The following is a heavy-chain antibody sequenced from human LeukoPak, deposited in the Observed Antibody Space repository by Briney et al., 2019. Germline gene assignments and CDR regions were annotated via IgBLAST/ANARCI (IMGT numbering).Heavy chain of an antibody. J-gene: IGHJ4*02. Sequence: PGGSLRLFCAASRFTFSSYSMNWVRQAPGKGLEWVSSISSSSSYIYYADSVKGRFTISRDNAKNSLYLQMNSLRAEDTAVYYCASGLVRGAAAGTVDYWGQGALVTVSS. CDR1: RFTFSSYS. D-gene: IGHD6-13*01. CDR2: ISSSSSYI. V-gene: IGHV3-21*01. CDR3: ASGLVRGAAAGTVDY.